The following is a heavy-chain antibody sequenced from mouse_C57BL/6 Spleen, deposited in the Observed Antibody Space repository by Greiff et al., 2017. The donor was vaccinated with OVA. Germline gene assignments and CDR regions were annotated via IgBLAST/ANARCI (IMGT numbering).Heavy chain of an antibody. Sequence: EVQLQQSGPELVKPGASVKISCKASGYTFTDYYMNWVKQSHGKSLEWIGDINPNNGGTSYNQKFKGKATLTVDKSSSTAYMELRSLTSEDSAVYDCERYGSSPAWFAYWGKGTLVTVSA. D-gene: IGHD1-1*01. CDR2: INPNNGGT. CDR1: GYTFTDYY. V-gene: IGHV1-26*01. CDR3: ERYGSSPAWFAY. J-gene: IGHJ3*01.